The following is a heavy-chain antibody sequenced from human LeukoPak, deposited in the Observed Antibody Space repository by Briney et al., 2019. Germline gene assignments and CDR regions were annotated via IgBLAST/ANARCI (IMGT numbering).Heavy chain of an antibody. J-gene: IGHJ3*02. CDR2: MNPNSGNA. CDR1: GYTFTSYD. D-gene: IGHD4-17*01. V-gene: IGHV1-8*01. Sequence: ASVKVSCKASGYTFTSYDVNWVRQATGQGLEWMGWMNPNSGNAGYAQKFQDRVTLTGNTSISTAYMELSSLRSEDTAVYYCARSPNDYGDCPDAFDIWGQGTMVTVSS. CDR3: ARSPNDYGDCPDAFDI.